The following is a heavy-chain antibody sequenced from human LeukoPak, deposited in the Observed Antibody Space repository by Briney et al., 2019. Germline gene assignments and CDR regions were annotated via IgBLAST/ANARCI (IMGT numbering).Heavy chain of an antibody. V-gene: IGHV4-59*01. Sequence: PSETLSLTCTVSGGSISSYYWSWIRQPPGKGLEWIGYIYYSGSTNYNPSLKSRVTISVDTSKNQFSLKLSSVTAADTAVYYCARKNKDDYDFWSSYFDIWGQGTMVTVSS. CDR2: IYYSGST. D-gene: IGHD3-3*01. J-gene: IGHJ3*02. CDR3: ARKNKDDYDFWSSYFDI. CDR1: GGSISSYY.